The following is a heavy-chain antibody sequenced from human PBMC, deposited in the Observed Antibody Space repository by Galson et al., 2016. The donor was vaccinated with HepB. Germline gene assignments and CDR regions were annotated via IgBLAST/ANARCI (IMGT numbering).Heavy chain of an antibody. CDR1: GFTFDDYT. Sequence: SLRLSCAASGFTFDDYTMHWVRQAPGKGLEWVSLISWDGVTTYYADSLRGRFTISRDNSKNSLYLQMNSLTTEDTALYYCAKDKNTAVESCYSGMDVWGQGTTVTVSS. CDR3: AKDKNTAVESCYSGMDV. CDR2: ISWDGVTT. J-gene: IGHJ6*02. V-gene: IGHV3-43*01. D-gene: IGHD5-18*01.